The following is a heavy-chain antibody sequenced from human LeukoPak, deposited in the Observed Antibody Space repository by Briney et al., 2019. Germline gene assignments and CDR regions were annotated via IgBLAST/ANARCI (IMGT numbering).Heavy chain of an antibody. Sequence: PGRSLRLSCAASGFTFSSFGMSWVRQAPGKGLEWVSGISGSGDSTYYADSVKGRFTISRDNSKNTLYLQMNSLRAEDTAVYYCAKGRVRQLDPFDYWGQGTLVTVSS. V-gene: IGHV3-23*01. D-gene: IGHD6-6*01. CDR1: GFTFSSFG. J-gene: IGHJ4*02. CDR3: AKGRVRQLDPFDY. CDR2: ISGSGDST.